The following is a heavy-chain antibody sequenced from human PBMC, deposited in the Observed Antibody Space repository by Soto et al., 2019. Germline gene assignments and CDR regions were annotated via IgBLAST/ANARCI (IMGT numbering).Heavy chain of an antibody. CDR3: ATPRGLAAAGNIYGMDV. D-gene: IGHD6-13*01. J-gene: IGHJ6*02. CDR2: ISGSGGST. V-gene: IGHV3-23*01. Sequence: LRLSFAASGFTFSSYAMSWVRQAPGKGLEWVSAISGSGGSTYYADSVKGRFTISRDNSKNTLYLQMNSLRAEDTAVYYCATPRGLAAAGNIYGMDVWGQGTTVTVSS. CDR1: GFTFSSYA.